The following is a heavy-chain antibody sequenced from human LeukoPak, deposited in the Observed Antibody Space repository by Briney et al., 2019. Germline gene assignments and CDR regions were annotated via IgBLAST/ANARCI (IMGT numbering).Heavy chain of an antibody. CDR1: GFTFSDHY. J-gene: IGHJ4*02. D-gene: IGHD2-2*01. CDR3: AHLGGVVTATTDFGY. CDR2: TRNKADTYTT. V-gene: IGHV3-72*01. Sequence: GSLRLSCAASGFTFSDHYMDWVRQAPGKGLEWVGRTRNKADTYTTHYAASVEGRFTISRDDSKNSLYLQMNSLKTEDTAVYYCAHLGGVVTATTDFGYWGQGTLVTVSS.